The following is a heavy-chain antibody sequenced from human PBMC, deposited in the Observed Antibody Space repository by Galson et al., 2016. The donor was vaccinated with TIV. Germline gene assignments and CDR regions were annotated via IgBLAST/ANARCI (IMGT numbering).Heavy chain of an antibody. CDR1: GFTFSIYA. D-gene: IGHD3-16*01. CDR3: AKDRVWLRFGELLSDFDN. CDR2: ISANGGST. Sequence: LRLSCAASGFTFSIYAMSWVRPAPGKGLEWVSIISANGGSTHYADSVKGLFTISRDNSKNTLYLQMKSLRVEDRALYYCAKDRVWLRFGELLSDFDNWGQGNLVTVSS. J-gene: IGHJ4*02. V-gene: IGHV3-23*01.